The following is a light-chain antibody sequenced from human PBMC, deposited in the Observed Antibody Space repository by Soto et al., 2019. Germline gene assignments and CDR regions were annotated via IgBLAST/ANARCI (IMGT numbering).Light chain of an antibody. Sequence: QSALTQPASVSGSPGQSITISCTGTSSDVGYSNYVSWYQQLPGKAPKLMIYEVSTRPSGVSNRFSGSKSGNTASLTISGLQAEDEADYYCTSYTSSSTRVFGGGTKLTVL. CDR2: EVS. J-gene: IGLJ2*01. CDR3: TSYTSSSTRV. V-gene: IGLV2-14*01. CDR1: SSDVGYSNY.